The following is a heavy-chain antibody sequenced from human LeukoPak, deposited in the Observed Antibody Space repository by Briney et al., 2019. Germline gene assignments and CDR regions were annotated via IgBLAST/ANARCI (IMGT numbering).Heavy chain of an antibody. CDR1: GYTFTCYY. J-gene: IGHJ4*02. CDR2: INPNTGDT. V-gene: IGHV1-2*02. CDR3: ARRNFYDTTTFYHPIDF. D-gene: IGHD2/OR15-2a*01. Sequence: GASVKVSFMASGYTFTCYYIHWVRQAPGQGLEWMGWINPNTGDTYYAQKFQGRVHMARDTSIPTAYMGLSRLRSDDTAVYYCARRNFYDTTTFYHPIDFWGQGTLVTVSS.